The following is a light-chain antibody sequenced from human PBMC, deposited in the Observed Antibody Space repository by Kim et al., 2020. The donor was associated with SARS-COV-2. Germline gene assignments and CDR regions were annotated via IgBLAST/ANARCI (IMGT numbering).Light chain of an antibody. Sequence: QSVLTQPPSASGTPGQRVTMSCSGSDSNIGYYTVTWYQHLPGTAPKLLMYSNNHRPSGVPDRFSGSKSGTSASLAISGLQSEDEADYYCATWDDSLNGWVFGGGTKLTVL. J-gene: IGLJ3*02. CDR2: SNN. V-gene: IGLV1-44*01. CDR1: DSNIGYYT. CDR3: ATWDDSLNGWV.